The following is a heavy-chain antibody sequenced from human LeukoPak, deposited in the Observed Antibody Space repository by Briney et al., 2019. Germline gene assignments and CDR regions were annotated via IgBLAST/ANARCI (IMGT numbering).Heavy chain of an antibody. V-gene: IGHV3-66*01. D-gene: IGHD4-17*01. CDR2: IYSGGST. J-gene: IGHJ4*02. CDR1: GFTVSSNY. CDR3: ASTFYGDSPPY. Sequence: GGSLRLSCAASGFTVSSNYMSWVRQAPGKGLEWVSVIYSGGSTYYADSVKGRFTTSRDNSKNTLYLQMNSLRAEDTAVYYCASTFYGDSPPYWGQGTLVTVSS.